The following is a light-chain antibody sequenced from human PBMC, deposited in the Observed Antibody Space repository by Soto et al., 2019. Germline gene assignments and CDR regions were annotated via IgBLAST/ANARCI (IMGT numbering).Light chain of an antibody. Sequence: DIQMTQSPSSLSASVGDRVTITCQASQDISNFLNWYQQKPGKAPKVLIYGAFTLQSGVPSRFSGSGSGTDFTLTISSLQPEDFATYYCQQSYETPLTFGGGTKVDIK. CDR1: QDISNF. CDR2: GAF. J-gene: IGKJ4*01. CDR3: QQSYETPLT. V-gene: IGKV1-39*01.